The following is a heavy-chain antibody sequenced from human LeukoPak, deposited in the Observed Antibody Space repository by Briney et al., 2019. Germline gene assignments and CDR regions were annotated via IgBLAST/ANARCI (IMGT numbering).Heavy chain of an antibody. J-gene: IGHJ4*02. CDR3: ARDMNYENFDY. CDR2: ISYDGSNK. D-gene: IGHD1-7*01. Sequence: PGGSLRLSCAASGFTFSSYAMHWVRQAPGKGLEWVAVISYDGSNKYYADSVKGRFTISRDNSKNTLYLQMNSLRAEDTAVYYCARDMNYENFDYWGQGTLVTVSS. CDR1: GFTFSSYA. V-gene: IGHV3-30-3*01.